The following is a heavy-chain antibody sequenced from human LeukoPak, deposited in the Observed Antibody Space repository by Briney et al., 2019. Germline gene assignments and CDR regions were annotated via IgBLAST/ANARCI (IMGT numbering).Heavy chain of an antibody. D-gene: IGHD6-19*01. Sequence: GGSLRLSCAASGFTFSSYPLHWVRQAPGKGLEWVTLISYDGSKIYYADSVKGRFTISRDNSKNTLYLQMNSLRAEDTAVYYCAREGRLVRAFDYWGQGTLVTVSS. CDR1: GFTFSSYP. CDR3: AREGRLVRAFDY. CDR2: ISYDGSKI. V-gene: IGHV3-30-3*01. J-gene: IGHJ4*02.